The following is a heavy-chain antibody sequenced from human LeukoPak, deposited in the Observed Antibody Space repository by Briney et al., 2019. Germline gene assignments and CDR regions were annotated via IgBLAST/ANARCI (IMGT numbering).Heavy chain of an antibody. CDR3: TRAVGYYDILTGYYSRANYFDY. J-gene: IGHJ4*01. CDR1: GDSISSGGYY. V-gene: IGHV4-31*03. Sequence: PSETLSLTCTVSGDSISSGGYYWSWIRQHPGKGLEWIVYIYYSGSTYFNPSLKSRVTISVDTSKSQFSLKLSSVTAADTAVYYCTRAVGYYDILTGYYSRANYFDYWGHGTLVTVSS. CDR2: IYYSGST. D-gene: IGHD3-9*01.